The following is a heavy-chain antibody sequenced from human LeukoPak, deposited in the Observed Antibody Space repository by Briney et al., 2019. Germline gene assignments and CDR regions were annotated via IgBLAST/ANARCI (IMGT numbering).Heavy chain of an antibody. CDR3: ARSPHHYDSSGSYDY. D-gene: IGHD3-22*01. Sequence: GGSLRLSCAASGFTFTSHAMNWVRQAPGKGLEWISYISTSSNTIFYADSVKGRFTISRDSAKNSLYLQMSSLRAEDTAVYHCARSPHHYDSSGSYDYWGQGTLVTVSS. CDR2: ISTSSNTI. V-gene: IGHV3-48*04. CDR1: GFTFTSHA. J-gene: IGHJ4*02.